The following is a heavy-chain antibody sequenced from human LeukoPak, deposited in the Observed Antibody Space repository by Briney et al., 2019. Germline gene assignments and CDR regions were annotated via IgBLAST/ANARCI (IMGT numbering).Heavy chain of an antibody. V-gene: IGHV5-51*01. CDR3: ARHRASLGVDP. D-gene: IGHD3-10*01. CDR2: IYPGDSDT. Sequence: GESLKISCKGSGYSFSTYWIARVRQMPGKGLEWMGIIYPGDSDTKYSPSFQGHVTIPADKSINTAYLQWSSLKASDTAMYYCARHRASLGVDPWGQGTLVTVSS. J-gene: IGHJ5*02. CDR1: GYSFSTYW.